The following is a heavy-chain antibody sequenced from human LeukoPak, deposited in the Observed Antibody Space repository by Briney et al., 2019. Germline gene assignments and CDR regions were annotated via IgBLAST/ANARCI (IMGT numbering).Heavy chain of an antibody. CDR1: GGPFSGYY. CDR3: ARVYCSSTSCYAYDY. V-gene: IGHV4-34*01. CDR2: INHSGST. J-gene: IGHJ4*02. Sequence: PSETLSLTCAVYGGPFSGYYWSWIRQPPGKGLEWIGEINHSGSTNYNPSLKSRVTISVDTSKNQFSLKLSSVTAADTAVYYCARVYCSSTSCYAYDYWGQGTLVTVSS. D-gene: IGHD2-2*01.